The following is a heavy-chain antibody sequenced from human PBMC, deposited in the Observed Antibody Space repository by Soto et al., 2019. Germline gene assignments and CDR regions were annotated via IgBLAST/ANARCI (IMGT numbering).Heavy chain of an antibody. Sequence: SVKVSCKASGGTFSSNAISWVRQAPGQGLEWMGEIIPMFDTPNYAPRFQGRVTITADKSTSTAYMELSSLRSEDTAVFYCARDTFRDGYNYYIDSWGQGTLVTVSS. J-gene: IGHJ4*02. CDR3: ARDTFRDGYNYYIDS. CDR2: IIPMFDTP. D-gene: IGHD5-12*01. V-gene: IGHV1-69*06. CDR1: GGTFSSNA.